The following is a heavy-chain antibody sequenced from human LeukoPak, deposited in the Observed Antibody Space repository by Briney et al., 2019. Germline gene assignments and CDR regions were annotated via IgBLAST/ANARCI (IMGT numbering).Heavy chain of an antibody. V-gene: IGHV3-9*01. CDR2: ISWNSGSI. CDR1: GFTFDDYA. J-gene: IGHJ4*02. D-gene: IGHD3-10*01. CDR3: AKAPGSGSYSSPSAGYFDY. Sequence: GGSLRLSCAASGFTFDDYAMHWVRQAPGKGLEWVSGISWNSGSIGYADSVKGRFTISRDNAKNSLYLQMNSLRAEDTASYYCAKAPGSGSYSSPSAGYFDYWGQGTLVTVSS.